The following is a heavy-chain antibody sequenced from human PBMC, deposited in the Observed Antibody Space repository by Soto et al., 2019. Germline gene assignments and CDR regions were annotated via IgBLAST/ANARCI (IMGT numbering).Heavy chain of an antibody. CDR1: GGTFGGFG. CDR2: ISSSSSYI. Sequence: GGSLRVWWAAAGGTFGGFGVSWVRQAPGKGLEWVSSISSSSSYIYYADSVKGRFTISRDNAKNSLYLQMNSLRAEDTAVYYCASADYGDYSFFYWGQGTLVTVSS. V-gene: IGHV3-21*01. CDR3: ASADYGDYSFFY. J-gene: IGHJ4*02. D-gene: IGHD4-17*01.